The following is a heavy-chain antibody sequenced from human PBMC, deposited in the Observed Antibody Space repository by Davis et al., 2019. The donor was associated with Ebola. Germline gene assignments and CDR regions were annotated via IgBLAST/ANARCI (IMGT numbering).Heavy chain of an antibody. Sequence: PGGSLRLSCAASGFTFSSYGMNWVRQAPGKGLEWVALIWYDGSNKYYADSVKGRFTISRDNSKNMLYLQMNSLRAEDTAVYYCARDKEDCSGGRCYLYNWLDPWGQGTLVTVSS. V-gene: IGHV3-33*01. CDR1: GFTFSSYG. CDR3: ARDKEDCSGGRCYLYNWLDP. J-gene: IGHJ5*02. D-gene: IGHD2-15*01. CDR2: IWYDGSNK.